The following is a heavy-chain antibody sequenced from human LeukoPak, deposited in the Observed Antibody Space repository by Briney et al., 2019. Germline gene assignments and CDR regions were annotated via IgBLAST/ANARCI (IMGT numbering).Heavy chain of an antibody. J-gene: IGHJ4*02. Sequence: SGTLSLTCAVSGGSISSNWWGWVRQPPGENLEWIGEINHSGSGTNYNPSLRNRVTISVDKSKTQFSLKLRAVTAADTAVYYCAREGGPYRPLDYSGQGTLVTVSS. CDR3: AREGGPYRPLDY. CDR1: GGSISSNW. V-gene: IGHV4-4*02. CDR2: INHSGSGT.